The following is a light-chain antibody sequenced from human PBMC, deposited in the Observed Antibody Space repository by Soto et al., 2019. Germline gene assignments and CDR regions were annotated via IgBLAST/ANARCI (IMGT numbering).Light chain of an antibody. V-gene: IGLV1-51*02. J-gene: IGLJ2*01. CDR3: GTWDSSLSAGRV. CDR1: SSNIGNNY. Sequence: QSVLTQPPSVSAAPGQTVTISCSGRSSNIGNNYVSWYQQLPGTAPKLLIYENNKRPSGIPDRFSGSKSGTSATLGITGLQTGDEVDYYCGTWDSSLSAGRVFGGGTELTVL. CDR2: ENN.